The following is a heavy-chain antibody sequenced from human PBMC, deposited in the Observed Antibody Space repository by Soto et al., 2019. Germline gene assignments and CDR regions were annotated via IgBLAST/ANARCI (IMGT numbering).Heavy chain of an antibody. J-gene: IGHJ2*01. Sequence: EVHLLESGGTLVQPGGSLRLSCAASGFTVSSYSMNWVRQAPGEGLEWVSYISNSGGTTYYADSVKGRFTISRDNSKDALGLQMSSLRAEDTAVYYCAIDLRSSRSWYFDLWGRGTLVTVSS. CDR1: GFTVSSYS. V-gene: IGHV3-23*01. CDR3: AIDLRSSRSWYFDL. CDR2: ISNSGGTT.